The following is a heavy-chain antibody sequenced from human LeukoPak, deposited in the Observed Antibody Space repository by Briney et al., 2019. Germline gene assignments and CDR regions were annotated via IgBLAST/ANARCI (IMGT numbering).Heavy chain of an antibody. J-gene: IGHJ4*02. CDR2: INPDSGGT. CDR1: GYTFTGYY. V-gene: IGHV1-2*02. Sequence: ASVKVSCKASGYTFTGYYMHWVRQAPGQGLEWMGWINPDSGGTNYAQKFQGRVTMTRDTSIRTAYMELSRLRSDDTAVYYCARVVIVVGAAAGDYWGQGTLVTVSS. CDR3: ARVVIVVGAAAGDY. D-gene: IGHD6-13*01.